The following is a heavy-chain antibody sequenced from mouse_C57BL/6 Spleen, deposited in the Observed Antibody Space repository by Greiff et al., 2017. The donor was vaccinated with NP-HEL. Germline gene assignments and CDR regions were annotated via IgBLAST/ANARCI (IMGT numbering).Heavy chain of an antibody. CDR1: GFNIKYTY. Sequence: EVQLQQSVAELVRPGASVKLSCTASGFNIKYTYMHWVKQRPEKGLEWIGRIDLVNGNTIYVPKFQGKATITADTSSNTAYLQHSSMTSEDTAIYYCAYYDSSLNAMDYWGQGTSVTVSS. J-gene: IGHJ4*01. CDR3: AYYDSSLNAMDY. CDR2: IDLVNGNT. D-gene: IGHD1-1*01. V-gene: IGHV14-3*01.